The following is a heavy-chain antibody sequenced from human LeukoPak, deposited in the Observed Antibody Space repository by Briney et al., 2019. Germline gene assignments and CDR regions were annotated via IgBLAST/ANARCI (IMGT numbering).Heavy chain of an antibody. D-gene: IGHD6-19*01. CDR2: IIPIFGTA. CDR3: ARGSTPRIAVAGSHYDY. Sequence: SVKVSCKTSGGAFSSYDISWLRQAPGQGLEWMGGIIPIFGTANYAQKFQGRVTITADESTSTAYMELSSLRSEDTAVYYCARGSTPRIAVAGSHYDYWGQGTLVTVSS. J-gene: IGHJ4*02. V-gene: IGHV1-69*13. CDR1: GGAFSSYD.